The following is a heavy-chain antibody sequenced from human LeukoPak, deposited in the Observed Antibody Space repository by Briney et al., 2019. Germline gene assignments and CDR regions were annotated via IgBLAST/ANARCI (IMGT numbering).Heavy chain of an antibody. CDR2: IKQDGSEK. J-gene: IGHJ3*02. D-gene: IGHD3-9*01. CDR1: GFTFSSYW. CDR3: ARDSHDILTGYDSNAFDI. V-gene: IGHV3-7*01. Sequence: GGSLRLSCAASGFTFSSYWMSWVRQAPGKGLEWVANIKQDGSEKYYVDSVKGRSTISRDNAKNSLYLQMNSLRAEDTAVYYCARDSHDILTGYDSNAFDIWGQGTMVTVSS.